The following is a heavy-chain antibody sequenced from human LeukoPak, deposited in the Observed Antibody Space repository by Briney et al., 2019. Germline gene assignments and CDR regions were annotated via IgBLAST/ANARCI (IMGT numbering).Heavy chain of an antibody. V-gene: IGHV4-38-2*02. J-gene: IGHJ4*02. CDR3: ARVNWPKTMYYYNSSGYNKEYYFDY. D-gene: IGHD3-22*01. CDR2: IYHSGNT. CDR1: GYSNSSGYY. Sequence: SETVSLKCTVSGYSNSSGYYLGWIRQHPGKGLEWIESIYHSGNTYHNPYLTSTVTISAHTSKNPFSMKLSSVTAAATAVYYCARVNWPKTMYYYNSSGYNKEYYFDYWGQGTLVTVSS.